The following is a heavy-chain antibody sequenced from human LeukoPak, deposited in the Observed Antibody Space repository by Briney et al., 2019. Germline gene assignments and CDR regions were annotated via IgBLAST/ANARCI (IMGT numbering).Heavy chain of an antibody. D-gene: IGHD3-10*01. CDR3: ARLSSRPRLLWFGEKQDY. J-gene: IGHJ4*02. CDR1: GDSISTSNSY. Sequence: SETLSLTCTVSGDSISTSNSYWGWIRQPPGKGLEWIGSIYYSGNTYYNASPKSRVTISVDTSKNQFSLKLSSVTAADTAVYYCARLSSRPRLLWFGEKQDYWGQGTLVTVSS. CDR2: IYYSGNT. V-gene: IGHV4-39*07.